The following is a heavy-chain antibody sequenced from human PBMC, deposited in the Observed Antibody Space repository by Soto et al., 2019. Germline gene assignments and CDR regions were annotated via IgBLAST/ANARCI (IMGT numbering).Heavy chain of an antibody. CDR2: ISYDGSNK. V-gene: IGHV3-30*18. D-gene: IGHD6-19*01. J-gene: IGHJ4*02. Sequence: GGSLRLSCAASGFTFSSYGMHWVRQAPGKGLEWVAVISYDGSNKYYADSVKGRFTISRDNSKNTLYLQMNSLRAEDTAVYYCAKAVAAHRLDDWGQGTLVTVSS. CDR3: AKAVAAHRLDD. CDR1: GFTFSSYG.